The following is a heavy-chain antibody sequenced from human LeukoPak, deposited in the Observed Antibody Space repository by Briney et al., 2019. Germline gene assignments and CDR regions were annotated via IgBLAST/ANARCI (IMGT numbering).Heavy chain of an antibody. Sequence: PSQTLSLTCTVSGGSISSAGYSWSWIRQLPGKAPEWIGYIHYSGSTYYNPSLKSRLTISIDTSNNQFSLNLTSVTAADTAVYYCARHGGSSGWYDFDFWGQGTLVPVSS. D-gene: IGHD6-19*01. V-gene: IGHV4-31*03. J-gene: IGHJ4*02. CDR1: GGSISSAGYS. CDR3: ARHGGSSGWYDFDF. CDR2: IHYSGST.